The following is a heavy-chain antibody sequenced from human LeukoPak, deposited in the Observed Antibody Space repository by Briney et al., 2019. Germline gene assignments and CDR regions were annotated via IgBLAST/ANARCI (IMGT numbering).Heavy chain of an antibody. CDR1: GFTFSSYW. CDR3: AREGPTTVVADWFDP. J-gene: IGHJ5*02. V-gene: IGHV3-7*01. D-gene: IGHD4-23*01. Sequence: GGSLRLSCAASGFTFSSYWMSWVRQAPGKGLEWVANIKQDGSEKYYVDSVKGRLTISRDNAKNSLYLQMNSLRAEDTAVYYCAREGPTTVVADWFDPWGQGTLVTVSS. CDR2: IKQDGSEK.